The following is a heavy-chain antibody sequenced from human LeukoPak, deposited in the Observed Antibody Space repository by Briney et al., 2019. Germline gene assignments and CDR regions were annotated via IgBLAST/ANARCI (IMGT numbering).Heavy chain of an antibody. CDR1: GGSISSYY. J-gene: IGHJ6*02. D-gene: IGHD6-25*01. V-gene: IGHV4-59*08. CDR3: ARLAAGGYYYYGMDV. Sequence: SETLSLTCTVSGGSISSYYWSWIRQPPGKGLEWIGYIYYSGSTNYNPSLKSRVTISVDTSKNQFSLKLCSVTAADTAVYYCARLAAGGYYYYGMDVWGQGTTVTVSS. CDR2: IYYSGST.